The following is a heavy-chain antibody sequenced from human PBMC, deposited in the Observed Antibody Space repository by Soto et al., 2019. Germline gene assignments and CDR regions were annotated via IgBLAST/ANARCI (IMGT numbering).Heavy chain of an antibody. J-gene: IGHJ6*02. Sequence: SETLSLTCAVYGGSFSGYYWSWIRQPPGKGLEWIGEINHSGSTNYNPSLKSRVTISVDTSKNQFSLKLSSVTAADTAVYYCARVRVISSFYYYYGMDVWGQGTTVTVSS. CDR1: GGSFSGYY. CDR2: INHSGST. D-gene: IGHD6-6*01. CDR3: ARVRVISSFYYYYGMDV. V-gene: IGHV4-34*01.